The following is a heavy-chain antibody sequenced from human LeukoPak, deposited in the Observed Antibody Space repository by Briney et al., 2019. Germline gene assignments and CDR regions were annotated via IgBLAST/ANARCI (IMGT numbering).Heavy chain of an antibody. CDR2: IYYSGST. D-gene: IGHD3-9*01. CDR1: GGSISSYY. CDR3: ARSLYDILDY. J-gene: IGHJ4*02. V-gene: IGHV4-59*01. Sequence: SETLSLTCIVSGGSISSYYWSWIRQPPGKGLEWIGYIYYSGSTNYNPSLKSRVTISVDTSKNQFSLKLSSVTAADTAVYYRARSLYDILDYWGQGTLVTVSS.